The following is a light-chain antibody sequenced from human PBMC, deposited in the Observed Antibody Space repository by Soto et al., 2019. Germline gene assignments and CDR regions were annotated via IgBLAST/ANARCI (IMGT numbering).Light chain of an antibody. CDR2: AAS. V-gene: IGKV3-20*01. J-gene: IGKJ2*01. CDR3: QYHGSSLYT. CDR1: QRVGSNY. Sequence: EIVLTQSPGTLSLSPGERATLSCRASQRVGSNYLAWYQQQPGQAPRLLIYAASSRATGIPDRFSGSGSGTDFTLTISRLEPEDFAVYYCQYHGSSLYTFGQGTKLEI.